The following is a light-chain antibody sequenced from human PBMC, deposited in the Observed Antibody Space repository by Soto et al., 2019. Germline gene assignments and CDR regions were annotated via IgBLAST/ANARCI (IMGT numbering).Light chain of an antibody. CDR2: KAS. J-gene: IGKJ1*01. Sequence: DIQMTQSPSTLSASVGDRVTITCRASQSISSWLAWYQQKPGKAPKLLIYKASSLESGVPSRFSGSGSGTEFTLTIIILQPDDFATYYCQQYNSWTFGQGTKVEIK. V-gene: IGKV1-5*03. CDR1: QSISSW. CDR3: QQYNSWT.